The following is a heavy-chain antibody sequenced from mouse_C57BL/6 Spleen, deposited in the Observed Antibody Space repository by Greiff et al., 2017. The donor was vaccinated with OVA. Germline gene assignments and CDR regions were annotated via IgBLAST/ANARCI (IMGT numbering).Heavy chain of an antibody. Sequence: DVKLVESGGGLVKPGGSLKLSCAASGFTFSDYGMHWVRQAPEKGLEWVAYISSGSSTIYYADTVKGRFTISRDNAKNTLFLQMTSLRSEDTAMYYCARRTYYDYDNYDMDYWGQGTSVTVSS. CDR2: ISSGSSTI. CDR1: GFTFSDYG. J-gene: IGHJ4*01. V-gene: IGHV5-17*01. D-gene: IGHD2-4*01. CDR3: ARRTYYDYDNYDMDY.